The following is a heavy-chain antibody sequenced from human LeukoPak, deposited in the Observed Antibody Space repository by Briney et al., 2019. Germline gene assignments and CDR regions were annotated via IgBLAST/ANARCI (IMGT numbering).Heavy chain of an antibody. V-gene: IGHV3-33*06. CDR1: GFTFNSYG. CDR2: IWYDGSNK. J-gene: IGHJ4*02. D-gene: IGHD4-17*01. Sequence: GRSLRLSCAASGFTFNSYGMHWVRQAPGKGLEWVAVIWYDGSNKYYADSVKGRFTISRDNSKNTLYLQMNNLRAEDTAVYYCAKDLRDYRYYFDYWGQGTLVTVSS. CDR3: AKDLRDYRYYFDY.